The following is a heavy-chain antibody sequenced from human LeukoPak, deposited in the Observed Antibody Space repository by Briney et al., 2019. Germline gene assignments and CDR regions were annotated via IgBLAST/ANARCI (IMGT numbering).Heavy chain of an antibody. CDR2: IYYSGTT. J-gene: IGHJ4*02. CDR3: ARSAYSSGFYYFDF. V-gene: IGHV4-59*08. Sequence: SETLSLTCTVSGGSISNYYWSWIRQPPGKGLEWIGYIYYSGTTNYNPSLKSRVTMSIDTSKNQFSLKLRSVTAADTAVDYCARSAYSSGFYYFDFWGQGALVTVSS. D-gene: IGHD3-22*01. CDR1: GGSISNYY.